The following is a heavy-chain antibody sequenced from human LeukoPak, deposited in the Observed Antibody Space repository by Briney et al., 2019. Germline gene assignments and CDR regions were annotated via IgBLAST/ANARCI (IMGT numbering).Heavy chain of an antibody. CDR3: ARGTYCGGDCIGN. J-gene: IGHJ4*02. D-gene: IGHD2-21*02. CDR1: GYTFTGYY. Sequence: GASVKVSCKASGYTFTGYYIHWVRQAPGHGLEWMGWINPNSGGTNYAQKFQGRVTMTRDPSISTAYMELSRLRSDDTAVYYCARGTYCGGDCIGNWGQGTLVIVSS. V-gene: IGHV1-2*02. CDR2: INPNSGGT.